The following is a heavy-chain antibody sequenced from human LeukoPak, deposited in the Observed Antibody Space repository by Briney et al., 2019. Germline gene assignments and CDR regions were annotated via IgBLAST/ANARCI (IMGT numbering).Heavy chain of an antibody. CDR2: IIPIFGTA. CDR3: ARARYNWNRKEVNWVNP. V-gene: IGHV1-69*05. D-gene: IGHD1-20*01. J-gene: IGHJ5*02. CDR1: GGTFSGYA. Sequence: SVKVSCKASGGTFSGYAISWVRQAPRQGLEWMGGIIPIFGTANYAQKFQGRVTITTDESTSTAYMELSSLRSEDTAVYYCARARYNWNRKEVNWVNPWGQGTLVTVSS.